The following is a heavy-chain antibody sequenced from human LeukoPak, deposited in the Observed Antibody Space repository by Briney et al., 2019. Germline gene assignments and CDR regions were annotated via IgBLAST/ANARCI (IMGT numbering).Heavy chain of an antibody. CDR1: GYTFTGYY. Sequence: ASVKVSCKASGYTFTGYYMHWLRQAPGQGLEWMGWINPNSGGTNYAQKFQGRVTMTRDTSISTAYMELSRLTSDDTAMYYCAREYCSTSNCAARWFDPWGQGTLVTVSS. CDR3: AREYCSTSNCAARWFDP. D-gene: IGHD2-2*01. J-gene: IGHJ5*02. CDR2: INPNSGGT. V-gene: IGHV1-2*02.